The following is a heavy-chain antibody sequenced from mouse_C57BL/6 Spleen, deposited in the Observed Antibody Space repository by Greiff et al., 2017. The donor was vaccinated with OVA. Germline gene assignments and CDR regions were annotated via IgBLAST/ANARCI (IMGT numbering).Heavy chain of an antibody. CDR3: ARDGITTVVERWYFDY. Sequence: QVQLQQPGTELVKPGASVKLSCKASGYTFTSYWMHWVKQRPGQGLGWIGNINPSNGGTNYNEKFKSKATLTVDKSSSTAYMQLSSLTSEDSAVYYCARDGITTVVERWYFDYWGQGTTLTVSS. V-gene: IGHV1-53*01. CDR2: INPSNGGT. CDR1: GYTFTSYW. J-gene: IGHJ2*01. D-gene: IGHD1-1*01.